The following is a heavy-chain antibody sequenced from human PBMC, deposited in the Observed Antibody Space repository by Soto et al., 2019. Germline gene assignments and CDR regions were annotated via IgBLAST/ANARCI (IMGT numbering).Heavy chain of an antibody. D-gene: IGHD6-13*01. Sequence: QVQLVQSGAEVKKPGASVKVSCKASGYTFTSYAMHWVRQAPGQRLEWMGWINAGNGNTKYSQKFQGRDTITRDTSASTAYMELSSLRSEDTAVYYCARGRYSSSPGTHFDYWGQGTLVTVSS. J-gene: IGHJ4*02. V-gene: IGHV1-3*01. CDR1: GYTFTSYA. CDR3: ARGRYSSSPGTHFDY. CDR2: INAGNGNT.